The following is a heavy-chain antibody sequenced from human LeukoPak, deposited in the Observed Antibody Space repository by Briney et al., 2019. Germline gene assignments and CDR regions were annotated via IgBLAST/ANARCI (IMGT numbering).Heavy chain of an antibody. CDR3: AKRGVVIRVILVGFHKEAYYFDS. V-gene: IGHV3-23*01. CDR1: GITLSNYG. Sequence: GGSLRLSCAVSGITLSNYGMSWVRQAPGKGLEWVAGISDSGGRTNYADSVKGRFTISRDNPKDTLYLQMNSVRAEDTAVYFCAKRGVVIRVILVGFHKEAYYFDSWGQGALVTVSS. CDR2: ISDSGGRT. D-gene: IGHD3-22*01. J-gene: IGHJ4*02.